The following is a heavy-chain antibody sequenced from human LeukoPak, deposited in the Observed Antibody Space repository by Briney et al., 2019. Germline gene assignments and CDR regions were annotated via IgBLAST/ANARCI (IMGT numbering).Heavy chain of an antibody. CDR1: GGSFSGYY. V-gene: IGHV4-34*01. J-gene: IGHJ6*02. CDR3: ARGTAGGYNYYYYYYGMDV. CDR2: INHSGST. Sequence: SETLSLTCAVYGGSFSGYYWSRIRQPPGKGLEWIGEINHSGSTNYNPSLKSRVTISVDTSKNQFSLKLSSVTAADTAVYYCARGTAGGYNYYYYYYGMDVWGQGTTVTVSS. D-gene: IGHD5-24*01.